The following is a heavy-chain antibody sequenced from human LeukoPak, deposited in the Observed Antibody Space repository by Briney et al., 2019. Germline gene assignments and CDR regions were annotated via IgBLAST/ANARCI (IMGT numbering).Heavy chain of an antibody. CDR3: VRDCSNWL. V-gene: IGHV3-74*01. CDR2: INGDGRYK. CDR1: GFTFSRYW. Sequence: GGALRLSCVDSGFTFSRYWMHWVGLGPGKGAVGVSRINGDGRYKNYADSVKGRFTIYRDNAKKTLYMQMNRQRDEDTDGYFCVRDCSNWLWGRGTLVTVSS. J-gene: IGHJ4*02. D-gene: IGHD6-13*01.